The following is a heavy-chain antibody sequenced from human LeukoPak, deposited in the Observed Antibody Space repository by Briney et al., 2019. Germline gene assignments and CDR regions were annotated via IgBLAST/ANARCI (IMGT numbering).Heavy chain of an antibody. CDR3: ARDLWGVPAATGDY. V-gene: IGHV3-30*01. CDR1: GFTFSSYA. J-gene: IGHJ4*02. CDR2: ISYDGSNK. Sequence: PGGSLRLSCAASGFTFSSYAMHWVRQAPGKGLEWVAVISYDGSNKYYADSVKGRFTISRDNSKNTLYLQMNSLRAEDTAVYYCARDLWGVPAATGDYWGQGTLVTVSS. D-gene: IGHD2-2*01.